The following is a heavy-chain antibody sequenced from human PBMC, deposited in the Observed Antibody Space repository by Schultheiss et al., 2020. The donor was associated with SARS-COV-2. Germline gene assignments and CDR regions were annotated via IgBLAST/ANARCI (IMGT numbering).Heavy chain of an antibody. CDR2: IYYSGST. J-gene: IGHJ5*02. D-gene: IGHD2-2*02. Sequence: SETLSLTCAVYGGSFSGYYWGWIRQPPGKGLEWIGYIYYSGSTNYNPSLKSRVTISVDTSKNQFSLKLSSVTAADTAVYYCARGVLGYCSSTSCYSGWFDPWGQGTLVTVSS. CDR1: GGSFSGYY. V-gene: IGHV4-34*01. CDR3: ARGVLGYCSSTSCYSGWFDP.